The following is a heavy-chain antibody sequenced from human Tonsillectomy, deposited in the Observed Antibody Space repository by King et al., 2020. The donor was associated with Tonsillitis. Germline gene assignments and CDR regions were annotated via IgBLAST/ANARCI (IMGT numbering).Heavy chain of an antibody. CDR1: GFIFDNFA. CDR3: AKDIRPGYHYGYAEH. V-gene: IGHV3-9*01. CDR2: ISWNSGSI. D-gene: IGHD5-18*01. Sequence: VQLVESGGGLVQPGRSLRLSCAVSGFIFDNFAMHWVRQVPGKGLEWVSGISWNSGSIGYADSVKGRFTISRDNARNSLYLQMNSLRPEDTALYFCAKDIRPGYHYGYAEHWGQGTQVTVSS. J-gene: IGHJ4*02.